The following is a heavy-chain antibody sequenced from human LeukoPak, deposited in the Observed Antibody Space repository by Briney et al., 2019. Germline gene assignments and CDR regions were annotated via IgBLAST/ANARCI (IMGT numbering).Heavy chain of an antibody. D-gene: IGHD6-19*01. J-gene: IGHJ4*02. CDR1: GFTFSDYT. Sequence: PGGSLRLSCAASGFTFSDYTMNWVRLAPGKGLEWVSSISGSSNYIYYADSVKGRFTISRDNSKNTLYLQMNSLRAEDTAVYYCAKDLIRGSGWYYYFDYWGQGTLVTVSS. V-gene: IGHV3-21*04. CDR2: ISGSSNYI. CDR3: AKDLIRGSGWYYYFDY.